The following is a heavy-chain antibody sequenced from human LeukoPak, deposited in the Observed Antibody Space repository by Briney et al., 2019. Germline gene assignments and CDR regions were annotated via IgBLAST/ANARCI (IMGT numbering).Heavy chain of an antibody. Sequence: SETLSLTCTVSGGSISSYYWSWIRQTAGKGLEWIGRIYTSGSTNYNPSLKSRVTMSVDTSKNQFSLKLSSVTAADTAVYYCARESLDIVVVPAAMGYYYYGMDVWGQGTTVTVSS. V-gene: IGHV4-4*07. CDR1: GGSISSYY. D-gene: IGHD2-2*01. CDR2: IYTSGST. CDR3: ARESLDIVVVPAAMGYYYYGMDV. J-gene: IGHJ6*02.